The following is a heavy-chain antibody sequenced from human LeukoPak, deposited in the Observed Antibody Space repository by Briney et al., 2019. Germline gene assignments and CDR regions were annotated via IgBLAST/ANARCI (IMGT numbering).Heavy chain of an antibody. V-gene: IGHV4-34*01. CDR1: GTSFSSYY. D-gene: IGHD4-17*01. CDR3: ARMTTGHDF. Sequence: SETLSLTCADSGTSFSSYYWSWIRQPPGRGLEWIGEVNHSGYTNDNPSLKSRVTISVDTSKNQLSLRLRSVTAADTGVYFCARMTTGHDFWGQGTLVTVSS. J-gene: IGHJ4*02. CDR2: VNHSGYT.